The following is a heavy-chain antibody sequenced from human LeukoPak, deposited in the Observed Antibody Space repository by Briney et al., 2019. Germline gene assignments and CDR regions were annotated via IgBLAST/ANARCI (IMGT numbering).Heavy chain of an antibody. CDR3: AGNYRGEGGYYYYMDV. CDR1: GYSISSGCY. CDR2: IYHSRST. D-gene: IGHD1-7*01. V-gene: IGHV4-38-2*02. Sequence: SETLSLTCTVSGYSISSGCYWGWIRQPPGKGLEWIGSIYHSRSTYYNPSLKSRVTISVDTSKNQFSLKLSSVTAADTAVYYCAGNYRGEGGYYYYMDVWGKGTTVTVSS. J-gene: IGHJ6*03.